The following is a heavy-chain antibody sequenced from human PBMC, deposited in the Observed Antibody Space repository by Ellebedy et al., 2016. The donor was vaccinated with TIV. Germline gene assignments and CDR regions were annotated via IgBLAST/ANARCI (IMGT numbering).Heavy chain of an antibody. J-gene: IGHJ6*02. CDR3: AKIVYSNRPGSYYYYGMDV. CDR1: AFIFSVYG. V-gene: IGHV3-30*18. D-gene: IGHD4-11*01. Sequence: GESLKISCTASAFIFSVYGMHCVRQAPGKGLEWIAVISAAGSTKYHADSVEGRFTISRDNSQYTLYPQMNSLRPEDTAVYFCAKIVYSNRPGSYYYYGMDVWGQGTTVTVSS. CDR2: ISAAGSTK.